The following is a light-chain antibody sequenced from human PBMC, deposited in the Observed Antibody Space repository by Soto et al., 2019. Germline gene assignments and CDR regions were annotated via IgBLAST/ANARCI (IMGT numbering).Light chain of an antibody. J-gene: IGLJ1*01. CDR1: SSDVGGYNY. V-gene: IGLV2-8*01. CDR3: SSYAGSNNWN. Sequence: QSALTQPPSASGSPGQSVTISCTGTSSDVGGYNYVSWYQQHPGKAPKLMIYEVSKRPSGVPDCFSGSKSGNTASLTVSGLQAEEEADYYCSSYAGSNNWNFGTGTKLTVL. CDR2: EVS.